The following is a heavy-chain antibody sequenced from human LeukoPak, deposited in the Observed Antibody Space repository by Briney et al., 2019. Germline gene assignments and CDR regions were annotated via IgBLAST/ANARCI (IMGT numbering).Heavy chain of an antibody. D-gene: IGHD3-3*01. CDR1: GFTFSDYY. V-gene: IGHV3-11*01. Sequence: GGSLRLSCAASGFTFSDYYMSWIRQAPGKGLEGVSYISSSGSTIYYADSVKGRFTISRDNAKNSLYLQMNSLRAEDTAVYYCARNGDGVSGSGYYRPFDYWGQGTLVTVSS. J-gene: IGHJ4*02. CDR2: ISSSGSTI. CDR3: ARNGDGVSGSGYYRPFDY.